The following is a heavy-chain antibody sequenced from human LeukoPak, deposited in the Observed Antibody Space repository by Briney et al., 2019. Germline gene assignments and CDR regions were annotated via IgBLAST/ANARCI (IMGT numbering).Heavy chain of an antibody. D-gene: IGHD6-25*01. CDR2: MSTSGKS. Sequence: SETLSLTYTVSGGSISGYYWSWIRQPAGKGLEWIGRMSTSGKSNYIPSLVSRVTMSVDTSKNQFSLNLSSVTAADTAVYYCTRESGSMRWFDPWGQGTLVTVSS. CDR1: GGSISGYY. J-gene: IGHJ5*02. CDR3: TRESGSMRWFDP. V-gene: IGHV4-4*07.